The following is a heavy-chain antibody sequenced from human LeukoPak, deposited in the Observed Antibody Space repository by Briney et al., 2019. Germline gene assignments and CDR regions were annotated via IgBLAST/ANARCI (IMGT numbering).Heavy chain of an antibody. J-gene: IGHJ4*02. CDR2: INPNSGGT. CDR1: GYTFTGYY. V-gene: IGHV1-2*02. Sequence: ASVKVSCKASGYTFTGYYMHWVRQAPGQGLERMGWINPNSGGTNYAQKFQGRVTMTRDTSISTAYMELRSLRSDDTAVYYCARGPYYDILTGYPSFDSLNDYWGQGTLVTVSS. CDR3: ARGPYYDILTGYPSFDSLNDY. D-gene: IGHD3-9*01.